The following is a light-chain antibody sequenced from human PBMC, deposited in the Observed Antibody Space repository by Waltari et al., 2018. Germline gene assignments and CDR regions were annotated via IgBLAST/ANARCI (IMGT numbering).Light chain of an antibody. CDR2: DVS. J-gene: IGLJ1*01. V-gene: IGLV2-11*01. Sequence: QSALTQPRSVSGSPGQSVTISCTGTSRDVGGYNYVPWYQQHPGKAPKLLIYDVSKRPSGVPDRFSGSKSGNTASLTISGLQAEDEADYYCCSYAGSYTYVFGTATDVTVL. CDR1: SRDVGGYNY. CDR3: CSYAGSYTYV.